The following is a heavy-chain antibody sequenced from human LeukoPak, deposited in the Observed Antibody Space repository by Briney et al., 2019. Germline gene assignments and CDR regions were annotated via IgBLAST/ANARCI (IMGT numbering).Heavy chain of an antibody. J-gene: IGHJ4*02. CDR3: ARDYGGHSDY. Sequence: KSSETLSLTCTVSGGSIISYHWSWIRQPAGKGLEWIGRIYNSGSTNYNPSLKSRVTMSVDKSKNQFSLKLSSVTAADTAVYYCARDYGGHSDYWGQGTLVTLSS. CDR1: GGSIISYH. D-gene: IGHD4-23*01. CDR2: IYNSGST. V-gene: IGHV4-4*07.